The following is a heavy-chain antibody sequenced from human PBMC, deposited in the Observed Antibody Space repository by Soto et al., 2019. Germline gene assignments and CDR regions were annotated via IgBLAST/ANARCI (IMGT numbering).Heavy chain of an antibody. V-gene: IGHV1-18*01. Sequence: ASVKVSCKASGYTFPSYGISWVRQAPGQGLEWMGWISAYNGNTNYAQKLQGRVTMTTDTSTSTAYMELRSLRSDDTAVYYCARNVNLAYWGGDCFNIAFDIWGQGKMVTVSS. CDR2: ISAYNGNT. CDR1: GYTFPSYG. CDR3: ARNVNLAYWGGDCFNIAFDI. J-gene: IGHJ3*02. D-gene: IGHD2-21*01.